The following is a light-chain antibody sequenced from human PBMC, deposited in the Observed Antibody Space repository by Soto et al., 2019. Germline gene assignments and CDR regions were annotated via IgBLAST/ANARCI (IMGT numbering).Light chain of an antibody. V-gene: IGKV1-39*01. CDR1: QSISSY. J-gene: IGKJ1*01. CDR2: AAS. Sequence: DIQMTQSPSSLSASVGDRVTITCRASQSISSYLNWYQQKPGKAPKLLIYAASSLQSGVPSRFSGSGSGTDFTLTISSLQPEDFATYCHQYNSYTWTFGQGTKVELK. CDR3: QYNSYTWT.